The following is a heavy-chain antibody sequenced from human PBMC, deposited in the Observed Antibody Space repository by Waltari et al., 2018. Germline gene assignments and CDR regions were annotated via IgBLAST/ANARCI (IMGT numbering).Heavy chain of an antibody. CDR1: GFTFSSYG. CDR3: ARTGNGHSSGWYSGDY. D-gene: IGHD6-19*01. Sequence: QVQLVESGGGVVQPGRSLRLSCAASGFTFSSYGMHWVRQAPGKGLVWVAVKWDDGSKKYYADSVKGRFTISKDNSNNMLYLQMNSLRAEDTAVYYCARTGNGHSSGWYSGDYWGQGTLVTVSS. CDR2: KWDDGSKK. J-gene: IGHJ4*02. V-gene: IGHV3-33*01.